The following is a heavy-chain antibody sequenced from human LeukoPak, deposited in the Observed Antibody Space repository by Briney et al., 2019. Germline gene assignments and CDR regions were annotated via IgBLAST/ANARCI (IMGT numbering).Heavy chain of an antibody. V-gene: IGHV3-23*01. J-gene: IGHJ4*02. CDR3: AKGWYYYDSSGYYYDY. Sequence: GSLRLSLTGSGFIFGDYSLNWVRQASGKGPELGSAISGSGGSTYYADSVKGRFTISRDNSKNTLYLQMNSLRAEDTAVYYCAKGWYYYDSSGYYYDYWGQGTLVTVSS. D-gene: IGHD3-22*01. CDR1: GFIFGDYS. CDR2: ISGSGGST.